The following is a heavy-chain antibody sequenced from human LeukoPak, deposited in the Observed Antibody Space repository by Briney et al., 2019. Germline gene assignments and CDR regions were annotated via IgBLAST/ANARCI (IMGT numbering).Heavy chain of an antibody. D-gene: IGHD6-19*01. CDR3: ARDGDSSGWTRSDY. V-gene: IGHV4-4*07. J-gene: IGHJ4*02. CDR1: GGSISDYF. CDR2: IYTSGST. Sequence: SETLSLTCTVSGGSISDYFWSWIRQPPGKGLEWIGRIYTSGSTNYNPSLKSRVTISVDTSKNQFSLKLSSVTAADTAVYYCARDGDSSGWTRSDYWGQGTLVTVSS.